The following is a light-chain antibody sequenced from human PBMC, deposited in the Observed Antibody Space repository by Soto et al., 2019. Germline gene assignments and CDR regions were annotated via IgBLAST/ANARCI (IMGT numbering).Light chain of an antibody. J-gene: IGKJ3*01. CDR1: QSVSSSY. CDR3: QQYGTSPFT. CDR2: GAS. Sequence: ELVMTQSPGTLSLSPGERPTFSCRASQSVSSSYLAWYQQKPGQAPRXXIYGASSRATGIPDRFSGSGSGTDFTLTISRLEPEDCAVYDGQQYGTSPFTFGPGTKVDI. V-gene: IGKV3-20*01.